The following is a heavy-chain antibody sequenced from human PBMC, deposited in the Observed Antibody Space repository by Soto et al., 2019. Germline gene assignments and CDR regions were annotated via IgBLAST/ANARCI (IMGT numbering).Heavy chain of an antibody. J-gene: IGHJ4*02. CDR3: ARGPQYYYDRSGYYYFDY. D-gene: IGHD3-22*01. V-gene: IGHV3-53*01. Sequence: GRSLRLSCAASGFTVSSNYMSWVRQAPGKGLEWVSVIYSGGSTYYADSVKGRFTISRDNYKNTLYLQMNSLRAEDTSVYYCARGPQYYYDRSGYYYFDYWGQGTLVTVSS. CDR1: GFTVSSNY. CDR2: IYSGGST.